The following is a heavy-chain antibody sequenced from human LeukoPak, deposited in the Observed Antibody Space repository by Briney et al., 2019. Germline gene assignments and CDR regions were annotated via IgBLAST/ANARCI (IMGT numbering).Heavy chain of an antibody. D-gene: IGHD2-15*01. V-gene: IGHV4-39*07. J-gene: IGHJ4*02. CDR1: GGSISNYY. CDR3: ARDLVFDY. Sequence: SETLSLTCTVSGGSISNYYWGWIRQPPGKGLEWIGSIYYSGSTYYNPSLKSRVTISVDTSKNQFSLKLSSVTAADTAVYYCARDLVFDYWGQGTLVTVSS. CDR2: IYYSGST.